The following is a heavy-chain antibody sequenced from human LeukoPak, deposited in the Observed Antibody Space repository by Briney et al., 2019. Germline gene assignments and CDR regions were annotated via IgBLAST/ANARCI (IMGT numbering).Heavy chain of an antibody. CDR1: GFTFSDYY. D-gene: IGHD1-26*01. V-gene: IGHV3-11*05. CDR3: ARVGELRYYFDY. Sequence: GGSLRLSCAASGFTFSDYYMSWIRQAPGKGLEWVSYISSSSSYTNYADSVKGRFTISRDKAKNSLYLQMNSLRAEDTAVYYCARVGELRYYFDYWGQGTLVTVSS. CDR2: ISSSSSYT. J-gene: IGHJ4*02.